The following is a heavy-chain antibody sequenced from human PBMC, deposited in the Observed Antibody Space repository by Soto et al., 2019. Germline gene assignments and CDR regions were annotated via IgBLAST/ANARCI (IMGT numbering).Heavy chain of an antibody. V-gene: IGHV4-59*03. CDR3: VRSVSSLRFDL. J-gene: IGHJ5*02. CDR1: DGSIGNYY. Sequence: PSETLSLTCTVSDGSIGNYYWTWIRQSPEKGLEWIGYIFYIGSTNYNPALKSRVTISEDRSKNQVFLTLGSVTAADTAVYFCVRSVSSLRFDLWGPGTLVTVSS. CDR2: IFYIGST.